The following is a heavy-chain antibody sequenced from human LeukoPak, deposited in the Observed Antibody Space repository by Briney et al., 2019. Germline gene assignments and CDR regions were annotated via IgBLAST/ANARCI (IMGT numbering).Heavy chain of an antibody. Sequence: GGSLRLSCAASGFTVIRNYMSWVRQAPGKGLEWVSVISSGGNTYYTDSVKGRFTISRDNSKNTLYLQMSSLRVEDTAVYYCARNDRGAFAIWGQGTMVTVSS. D-gene: IGHD3-22*01. CDR2: ISSGGNT. CDR1: GFTVIRNY. J-gene: IGHJ3*02. V-gene: IGHV3-53*01. CDR3: ARNDRGAFAI.